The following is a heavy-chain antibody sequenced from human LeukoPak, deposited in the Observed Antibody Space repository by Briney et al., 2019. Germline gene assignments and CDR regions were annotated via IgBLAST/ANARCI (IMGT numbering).Heavy chain of an antibody. CDR3: AAGVGTIDF. D-gene: IGHD1-1*01. J-gene: IGHJ4*01. CDR2: IKKKKEGGTT. Sequence: GGALALSCTASGFTFSESWMSGVRQAPGKGREWVGRIKKKKEGGTTDYAAPVKDRFTISRDDSEDTLYLRMNSLKIEDTAVYYCAAGVGTIDFWGQGPVLPVSS. CDR1: GFTFSESW. V-gene: IGHV3-15*01.